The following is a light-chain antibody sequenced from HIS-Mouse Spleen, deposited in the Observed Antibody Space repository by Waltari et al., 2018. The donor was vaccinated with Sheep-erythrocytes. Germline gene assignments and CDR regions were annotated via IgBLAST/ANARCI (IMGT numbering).Light chain of an antibody. Sequence: SYELTQPPPVSVSPGQTASITCSGDKLGDKYACWYQQRPGQSPVLVIYQDSQRPSGIPERFSGSNSGNTATLTISGTQAMDEADYYCQAWDSSTVVFGGGTKLTVL. CDR2: QDS. CDR1: KLGDKY. V-gene: IGLV3-1*01. J-gene: IGLJ2*01. CDR3: QAWDSSTVV.